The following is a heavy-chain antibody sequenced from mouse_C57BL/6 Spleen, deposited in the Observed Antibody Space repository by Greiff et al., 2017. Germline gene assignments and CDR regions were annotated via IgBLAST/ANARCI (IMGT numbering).Heavy chain of an antibody. J-gene: IGHJ2*01. CDR1: GYSITSGYY. CDR3: ARHGGYFDY. V-gene: IGHV3-6*01. Sequence: EVQLVESGPGLVKPSQSLSLTCSVTGYSITSGYYWNWIRQFPGNKLEWMGYISYDGSNNYNPSLKNRISITRDTSKNQFFLKLNSVTTEDTATYYCARHGGYFDYWGQGTTLTVSS. CDR2: ISYDGSN.